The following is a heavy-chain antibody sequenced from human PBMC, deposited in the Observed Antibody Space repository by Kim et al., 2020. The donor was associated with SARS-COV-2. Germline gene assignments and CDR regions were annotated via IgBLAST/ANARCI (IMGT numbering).Heavy chain of an antibody. CDR2: IRSKAYGGTT. V-gene: IGHV3-49*03. CDR3: YGVITFGGVIDNWFDP. Sequence: GSLRLSCTASGFTFGDYSMSWFRQAPGKGLEWVGFIRSKAYGGTTEYAASVKGRFTISRDDSKSIAYLQMNSLKTEDTAVYYCYGVITFGGVIDNWFDPWGQGTLVTVSS. CDR1: GFTFGDYS. J-gene: IGHJ5*02. D-gene: IGHD3-16*02.